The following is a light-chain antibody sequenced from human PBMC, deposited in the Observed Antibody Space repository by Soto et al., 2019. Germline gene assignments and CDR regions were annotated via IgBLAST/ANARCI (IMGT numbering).Light chain of an antibody. CDR1: QSISYY. Sequence: DIQMTQSPSSLSASVGDRVTITCRASQSISYYLNWYQQKPGRAPRLLIYTTSSLQSGVPSKFSGSASGTDFTLTISSLQPEDFATYYCQQSYSSPPTFGQGTKVEIK. J-gene: IGKJ1*01. V-gene: IGKV1-39*01. CDR3: QQSYSSPPT. CDR2: TTS.